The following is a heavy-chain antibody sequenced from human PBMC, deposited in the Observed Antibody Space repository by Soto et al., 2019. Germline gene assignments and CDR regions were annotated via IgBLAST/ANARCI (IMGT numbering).Heavy chain of an antibody. Sequence: GGSLRLSCAASGFTFSSKWMHWVRQAPGKGLVWVAGISGDESSTIYADSVKGRFTISRDNAKNTVYLQMNSLRAEDTAVYYCARGYSGAPGMDVWGQGTTVTVSS. CDR1: GFTFSSKW. D-gene: IGHD5-12*01. J-gene: IGHJ6*02. CDR2: ISGDESST. V-gene: IGHV3-74*01. CDR3: ARGYSGAPGMDV.